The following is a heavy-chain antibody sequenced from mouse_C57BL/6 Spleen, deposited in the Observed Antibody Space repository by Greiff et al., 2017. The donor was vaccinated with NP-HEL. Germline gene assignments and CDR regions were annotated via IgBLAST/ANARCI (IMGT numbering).Heavy chain of an antibody. Sequence: QVQLQQPGAELVMPGASVKLSCKASGYTFTSYWMHWVKQRPGQGLEWIGEIDPSDSYTNYNQKFKGKSTLTVDKSSSTAYMQLSSLTSEDSAVYYCARRVWSQGYFDYWGQGTTLTVSS. CDR2: IDPSDSYT. D-gene: IGHD2-10*02. CDR1: GYTFTSYW. V-gene: IGHV1-69*01. J-gene: IGHJ2*01. CDR3: ARRVWSQGYFDY.